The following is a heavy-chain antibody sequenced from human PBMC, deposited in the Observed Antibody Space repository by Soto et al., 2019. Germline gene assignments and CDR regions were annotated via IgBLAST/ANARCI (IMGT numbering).Heavy chain of an antibody. V-gene: IGHV5-51*01. D-gene: IGHD2-2*01. CDR2: IYPGDSDT. CDR1: GYTFSSYW. J-gene: IGHJ4*02. CDR3: VRLQGYCSSTTCSHFAY. Sequence: GESLKISCRGSGYTFSSYWIAWVRQMPGKGLEWMGIIYPGDSDTIYSPSFQGQVTISADKSTHTAYLQWGSPKASDTAIYYCVRLQGYCSSTTCSHFAYWGRGTLVTVSS.